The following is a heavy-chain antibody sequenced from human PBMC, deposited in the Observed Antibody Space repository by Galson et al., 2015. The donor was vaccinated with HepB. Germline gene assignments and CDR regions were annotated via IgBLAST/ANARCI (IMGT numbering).Heavy chain of an antibody. V-gene: IGHV1-46*01. CDR3: ARDVGGDYLPDY. CDR2: INPSGGST. Sequence: SCKASGYTFTSYYMHWVRQAPGQGLEWMGIINPSGGSTSYAQKFQGRVTMTRDTSTSTVYMELSSLRSEDTAVYYCARDVGGDYLPDYWGQGTLVTVSS. D-gene: IGHD4-17*01. CDR1: GYTFTSYY. J-gene: IGHJ4*02.